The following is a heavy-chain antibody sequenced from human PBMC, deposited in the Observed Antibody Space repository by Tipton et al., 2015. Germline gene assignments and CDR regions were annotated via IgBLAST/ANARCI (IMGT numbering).Heavy chain of an antibody. CDR3: ARAFIAVSGPFDY. D-gene: IGHD6-19*01. V-gene: IGHV4-4*02. CDR2: IHHGGST. J-gene: IGHJ4*02. CDR1: GDSISSSNW. Sequence: TLSLTCSVSGDSISSSNWWSWVRQPPGKGLEWIGEIHHGGSTNYNPSLKSRVTMSVDTSKNQFSLHLSSVTAADTAVYYCARAFIAVSGPFDYWGRGAHVTVSS.